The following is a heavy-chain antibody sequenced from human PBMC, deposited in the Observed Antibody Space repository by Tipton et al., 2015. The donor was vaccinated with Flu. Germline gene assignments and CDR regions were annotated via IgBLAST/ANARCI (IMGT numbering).Heavy chain of an antibody. D-gene: IGHD6-13*01. CDR2: IKSRINGATT. Sequence: SLRLSCVASGFNFNTDEMNWVRQAPGRGLEWVGRIKSRINGATTDYAAPVKGRFTISRDDSKNTLYLQLSSLKTEDTAVYFCATGSAGNWGQGTLVTVSS. CDR1: GFNFNTDE. J-gene: IGHJ4*02. V-gene: IGHV3-15*01. CDR3: ATGSAGN.